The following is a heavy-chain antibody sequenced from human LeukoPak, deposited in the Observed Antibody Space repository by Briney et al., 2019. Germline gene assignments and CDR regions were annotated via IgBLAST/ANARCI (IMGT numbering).Heavy chain of an antibody. CDR1: GYTFSAYY. CDR2: INPNSGGT. Sequence: ASVKVSCKGSGYTFSAYYMYWVRQAPGQGLEWMGWINPNSGGTNYAQKFQGRVTMTRDTSISTAYMELSRLRSDDTAVYYCARGPYQLLTFDPWGQGTLVTVSS. J-gene: IGHJ5*02. D-gene: IGHD2-2*01. V-gene: IGHV1-2*02. CDR3: ARGPYQLLTFDP.